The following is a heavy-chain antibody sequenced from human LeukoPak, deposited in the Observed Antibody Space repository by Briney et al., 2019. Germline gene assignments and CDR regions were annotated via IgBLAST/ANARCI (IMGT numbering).Heavy chain of an antibody. CDR3: ARGAPSIAARGYYYGMDV. CDR2: IIPIFGTA. V-gene: IGHV1-69*13. CDR1: GYTFTSYG. J-gene: IGHJ6*02. D-gene: IGHD6-6*01. Sequence: GASVKVSCKASGYTFTSYGISWVRQAPGQGLEWMGGIIPIFGTANYAQKFQGRVTITADESTSTAYMELSSLRSEDTAVYYCARGAPSIAARGYYYGMDVWGQGTTVTVSS.